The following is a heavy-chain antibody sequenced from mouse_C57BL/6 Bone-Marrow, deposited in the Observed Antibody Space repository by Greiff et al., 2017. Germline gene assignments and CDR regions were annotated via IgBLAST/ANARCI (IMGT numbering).Heavy chain of an antibody. CDR3: EAMDY. J-gene: IGHJ4*01. Sequence: QVQLQQPGAELVKPGASVKLSCKASGYTFTSYWMHWVKQRPGQGLEWIGMIHPNSGSTNYNEKFQGKATITADTSSNTAYLQLSSLTSEDTAIYYCEAMDYWGQGTSVTVSS. V-gene: IGHV1-64*01. CDR2: IHPNSGST. CDR1: GYTFTSYW.